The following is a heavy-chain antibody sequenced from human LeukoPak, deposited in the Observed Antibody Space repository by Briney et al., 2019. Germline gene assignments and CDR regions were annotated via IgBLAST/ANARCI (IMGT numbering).Heavy chain of an antibody. Sequence: SETLSLTCAVYGGSFSGYYWSWIRQPPGKGLEWIGEINHSGSTNYNPSLKSRVSISVDTSKNQFSLKLNSVTAADTAVYYCARAPGAAIDWGQGTLVTVSS. J-gene: IGHJ4*02. CDR2: INHSGST. D-gene: IGHD2-2*01. V-gene: IGHV4-34*01. CDR1: GGSFSGYY. CDR3: ARAPGAAID.